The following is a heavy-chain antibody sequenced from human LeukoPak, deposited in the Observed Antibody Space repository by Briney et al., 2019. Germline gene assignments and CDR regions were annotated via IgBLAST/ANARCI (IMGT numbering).Heavy chain of an antibody. Sequence: GASVKVSCKASGYTSTGYYMHWVRQAPGQGLEWMGRINPNSGGTNYAQKFQGRVTMTRDTSISTAYMELSRLRSDDTAVYYCARDCSGGSCYLGYWGQGTLVTVSS. D-gene: IGHD2-15*01. CDR1: GYTSTGYY. CDR3: ARDCSGGSCYLGY. CDR2: INPNSGGT. J-gene: IGHJ4*02. V-gene: IGHV1-2*06.